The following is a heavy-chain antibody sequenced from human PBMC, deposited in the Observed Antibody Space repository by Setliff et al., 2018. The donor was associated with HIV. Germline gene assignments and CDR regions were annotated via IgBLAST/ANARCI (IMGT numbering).Heavy chain of an antibody. Sequence: SETLSLTCTVSGYSISSGYYWGWIRQPPGKGLEWIGSMYHSGSTYYNPSLKSRVTISLDTSKNQFSLKLSSVTVADTAVYYCARGGEVPAAKLDYWGRGSLVTVSS. CDR3: ARGGEVPAAKLDY. V-gene: IGHV4-38-2*02. CDR1: GYSISSGYY. D-gene: IGHD2-2*01. CDR2: MYHSGST. J-gene: IGHJ4*02.